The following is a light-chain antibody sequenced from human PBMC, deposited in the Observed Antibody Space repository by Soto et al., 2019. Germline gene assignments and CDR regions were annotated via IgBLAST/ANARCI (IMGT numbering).Light chain of an antibody. V-gene: IGKV3D-20*01. Sequence: ETVLTQSPGTLYFSPGERATLSCGASQSVSNNYLAWYQQKPGLAPRLLMYDASIRATGIPDRFRGSGSGTDFTLTITRLEPEDFAVYYCQQYGSSQYTFGQGTKLEIK. CDR1: QSVSNNY. J-gene: IGKJ2*01. CDR3: QQYGSSQYT. CDR2: DAS.